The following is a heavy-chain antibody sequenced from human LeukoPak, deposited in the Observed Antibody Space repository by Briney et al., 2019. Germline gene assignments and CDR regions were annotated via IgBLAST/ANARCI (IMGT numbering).Heavy chain of an antibody. Sequence: GGSLRLSCAASGFTFSSYSMNWVRQAPGKGLEWVSSISSSSSYIYYADSVKGRFTISRDNAKNSLYLHMNSLRAEDTAVYYCAIRPIAAAGTILLPHFDYWGQGTLVTVSS. CDR2: ISSSSSYI. CDR1: GFTFSSYS. V-gene: IGHV3-21*04. J-gene: IGHJ4*02. D-gene: IGHD6-13*01. CDR3: AIRPIAAAGTILLPHFDY.